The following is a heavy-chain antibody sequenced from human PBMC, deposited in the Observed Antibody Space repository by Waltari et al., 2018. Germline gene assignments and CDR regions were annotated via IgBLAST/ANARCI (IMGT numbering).Heavy chain of an antibody. CDR2: IYSGGNT. V-gene: IGHV3-53*01. D-gene: IGHD6-19*01. CDR3: AKQSPSYTRGWYPLES. J-gene: IGHJ4*02. Sequence: EVQLVESGGNLIQPGGSLRLSCAASGFTFRTNFISWVRQAPGKGLEWVSIIYSGGNTYYAGSVKGRFTISRDNYKNMVYLEMNSLRAEDTAVYYCAKQSPSYTRGWYPLESWGPGTLVTVSP. CDR1: GFTFRTNF.